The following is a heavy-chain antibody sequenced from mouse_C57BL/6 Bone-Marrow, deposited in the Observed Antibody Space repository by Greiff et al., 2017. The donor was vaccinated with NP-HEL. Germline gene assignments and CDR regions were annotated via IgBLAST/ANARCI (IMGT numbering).Heavy chain of an antibody. CDR2: IYPRSGNT. CDR3: AREDYGSSPLAY. CDR1: GYTFTSYG. Sequence: QVQLQQSGAELARPGASVKLSCKASGYTFTSYGISWVKQRTGQGLEWIGEIYPRSGNTYYNEKFKGKATLTAEKSSSTAYMELRSLTSEDSAVYFCAREDYGSSPLAYWGQGTLVTVSA. V-gene: IGHV1-81*01. D-gene: IGHD1-1*01. J-gene: IGHJ3*01.